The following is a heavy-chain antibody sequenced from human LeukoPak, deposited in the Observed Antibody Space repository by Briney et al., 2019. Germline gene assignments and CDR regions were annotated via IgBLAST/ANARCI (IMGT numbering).Heavy chain of an antibody. J-gene: IGHJ4*02. V-gene: IGHV4-38-2*02. D-gene: IGHD1-14*01. Sequence: SETLSLTCTVSNYSISSGYYWGWIRQSPGKGLEWIGSISHGGSTYYNPSLRSRVIVSVDTSKNQFSLKLSSVTAADTAVYYCARYDRNRGDFDYWGQGTLVTVSS. CDR3: ARYDRNRGDFDY. CDR1: NYSISSGYY. CDR2: ISHGGST.